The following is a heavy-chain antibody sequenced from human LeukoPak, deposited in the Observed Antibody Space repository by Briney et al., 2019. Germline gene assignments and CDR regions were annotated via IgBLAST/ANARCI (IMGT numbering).Heavy chain of an antibody. CDR3: AALRYFDWLLLDF. D-gene: IGHD3-9*01. CDR1: GFALTTYN. V-gene: IGHV1-18*01. CDR2: VTAFNDNT. J-gene: IGHJ4*02. Sequence: GASVKVSCKASGFALTTYNIVWLRQAPGQGLEWVGWVTAFNDNTHYSRKVQGRVTMTRDTSTSTAYMELRSLRFDDTAVYYCAALRYFDWLLLDFWGQGTLVTVSS.